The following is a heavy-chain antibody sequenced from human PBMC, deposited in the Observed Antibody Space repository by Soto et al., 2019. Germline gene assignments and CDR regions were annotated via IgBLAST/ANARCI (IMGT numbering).Heavy chain of an antibody. D-gene: IGHD2-15*01. CDR1: GFTVSSKY. V-gene: IGHV3-66*01. CDR3: AREDVLCDGGRCYGVPLDG. J-gene: IGHJ6*04. CDR2: IQSGGPT. Sequence: EVQLVESGGGLVQPGGSLRLSCAASGFTVSSKYMSWVRQAPGKGLEWVSLIQSGGPTYYADSVKGRFTISRDTSENTVPLQMDSLRAEDTAVYYCAREDVLCDGGRCYGVPLDGWGKGTTVTVSS.